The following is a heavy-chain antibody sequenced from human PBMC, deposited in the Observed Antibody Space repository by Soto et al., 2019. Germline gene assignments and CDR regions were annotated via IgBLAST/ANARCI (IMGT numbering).Heavy chain of an antibody. D-gene: IGHD3-3*01. J-gene: IGHJ4*02. V-gene: IGHV3-23*01. CDR1: GFTFNNYG. CDR3: AKILIFGVAYHGGFDY. CDR2: ISGSGGVT. Sequence: EVQLLESGGGLVQPGGSLRLSCAASGFTFNNYGMSWVRQAPGKGLEWVSGISGSGGVTYYADSVKGRFTISRDNSKNTLFLQMNSLRAEDTAVYYCAKILIFGVAYHGGFDYWGQGTLVTVSS.